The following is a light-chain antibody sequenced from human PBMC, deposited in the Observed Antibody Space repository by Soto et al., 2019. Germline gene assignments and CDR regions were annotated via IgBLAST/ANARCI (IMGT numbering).Light chain of an antibody. CDR2: DAS. Sequence: DIQMTQSPSTLSASVGDRVTITCRASQSISRSLAWYQQKSGKAPKLLIYDASSLESGVPSRFSGSGFGTEFTLTISGLQPDDFATYYCQQFNSYSLTFGGGTKVEIQ. J-gene: IGKJ4*01. V-gene: IGKV1-5*01. CDR3: QQFNSYSLT. CDR1: QSISRS.